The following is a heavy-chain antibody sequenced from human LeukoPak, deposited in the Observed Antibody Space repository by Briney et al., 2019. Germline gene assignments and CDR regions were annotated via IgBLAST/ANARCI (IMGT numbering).Heavy chain of an antibody. J-gene: IGHJ4*02. CDR3: ARLRAASGSFDY. V-gene: IGHV4-31*03. CDR1: GDSISSGGYY. CDR2: IYYSGRT. Sequence: SQTLSLTCTVSGDSISSGGYYWSWIRQHPGKGLEWIGYIYYSGRTFYDPSLKSRLTISVDTSKTQFSLKLTSVTAADTAVYFCARLRAASGSFDYWGQGTLVTVSS. D-gene: IGHD6-13*01.